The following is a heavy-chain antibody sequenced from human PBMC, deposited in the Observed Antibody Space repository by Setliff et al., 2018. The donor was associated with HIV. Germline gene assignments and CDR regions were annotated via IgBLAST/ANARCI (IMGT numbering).Heavy chain of an antibody. CDR3: ARFVFGSGYYFDY. D-gene: IGHD3-22*01. J-gene: IGHJ4*02. V-gene: IGHV4-38-2*01. Sequence: SETLTLTCAVSGYSISSGYYWGWIRQPPGKGLEWIGSIYHSGSTYYNPSLKSRVTISVDTSKNQFSLKLSSVTAADTAVYYCARFVFGSGYYFDYWGQGTLVTVSS. CDR2: IYHSGST. CDR1: GYSISSGYY.